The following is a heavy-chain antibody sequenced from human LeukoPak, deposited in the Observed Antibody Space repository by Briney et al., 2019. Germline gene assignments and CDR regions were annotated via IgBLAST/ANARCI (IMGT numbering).Heavy chain of an antibody. D-gene: IGHD3-10*01. J-gene: IGHJ4*02. CDR2: IWNDGSKR. V-gene: IGHV3-33*01. CDR1: GYSLSNNG. Sequence: PGTSLRLSCEASGYSLSNNGMHWVRQAPGKGLEWVAVIWNDGSKRYYADSVKGRFTISRDNSKNTLYLQMNSLRAEDAAVYYCAREGGSGSYHIDFWGQGTLVTVSS. CDR3: AREGGSGSYHIDF.